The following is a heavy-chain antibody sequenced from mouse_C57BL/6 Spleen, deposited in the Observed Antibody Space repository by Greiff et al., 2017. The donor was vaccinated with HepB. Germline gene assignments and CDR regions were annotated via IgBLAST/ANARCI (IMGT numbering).Heavy chain of an antibody. Sequence: EVKVVESGGGLVKPGGSLKLSCAASGFTFSDYGMHWVRQAPEKGLEWVAYISSGSSTIYYADTVKGRFTISLDNAKNTLFLQMTSLRSEDTAMYYCARGGDWDGYFDVWGTGTTVTVSS. CDR1: GFTFSDYG. CDR2: ISSGSSTI. J-gene: IGHJ1*03. CDR3: ARGGDWDGYFDV. D-gene: IGHD4-1*01. V-gene: IGHV5-17*01.